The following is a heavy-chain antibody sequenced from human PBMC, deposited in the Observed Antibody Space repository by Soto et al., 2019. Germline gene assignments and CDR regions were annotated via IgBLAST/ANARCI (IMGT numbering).Heavy chain of an antibody. D-gene: IGHD2-21*01. V-gene: IGHV4-4*02. CDR1: GDSISSHNW. J-gene: IGHJ6*02. CDR3: ARCACGSFTFGLAA. CDR2: VFHSGTT. Sequence: QVQLQESGPGLVKSSGTLSLTCVVSGDSISSHNWWPSVRQPPGNGLEWIGEVFHSGTTKHSPALKSRGTITIDKSTNPYSLKPTSVTAADTAVYYCARCACGSFTFGLAAWGQGTTVTVSS.